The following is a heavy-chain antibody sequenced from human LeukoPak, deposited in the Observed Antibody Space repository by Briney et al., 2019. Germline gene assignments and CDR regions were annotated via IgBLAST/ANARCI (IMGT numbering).Heavy chain of an antibody. V-gene: IGHV4-38-2*02. J-gene: IGHJ4*02. D-gene: IGHD5-18*01. CDR3: AGGYSYAYYFDY. CDR2: IYHSGST. Sequence: SETLSLTCTVSGYSITSGYHWGWIRQFPGKGLEWIGTIYHSGSTFYNPSLQSRVSISVDTSKNQFSLNLSSVTAADTAVYFCAGGYSYAYYFDYWGQGTLVTVSS. CDR1: GYSITSGYH.